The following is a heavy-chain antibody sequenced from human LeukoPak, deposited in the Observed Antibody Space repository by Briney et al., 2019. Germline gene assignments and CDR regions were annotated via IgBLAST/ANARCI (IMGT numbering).Heavy chain of an antibody. Sequence: PGGSLRLSCAASGFTFSSYTMSWVRQAPGKGLEWVSSISSSSSYISYADSMRGRFTISRDNAKNSLYLQMNSLRAEDTAVYYCARQWGWFTSGWWLDTFDVWGQGSMVIVSS. CDR2: ISSSSSYI. CDR3: ARQWGWFTSGWWLDTFDV. CDR1: GFTFSSYT. J-gene: IGHJ3*01. D-gene: IGHD6-19*01. V-gene: IGHV3-21*01.